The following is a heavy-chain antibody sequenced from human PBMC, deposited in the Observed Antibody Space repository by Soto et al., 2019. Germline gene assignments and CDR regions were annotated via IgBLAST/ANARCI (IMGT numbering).Heavy chain of an antibody. CDR1: GGTFSSYA. D-gene: IGHD1-7*01. J-gene: IGHJ6*02. Sequence: QVQLVQSGAEVKKPGSSVKVSCKASGGTFSSYAISWVRQAPGQGLEWMGGIIPIFGTANYAQKIQGRVTVPAGESTSTAYMELRSLRSEDTAVYYCAGPPELTRIYYYYGMDVWGQGTTVTVSS. V-gene: IGHV1-69*12. CDR3: AGPPELTRIYYYYGMDV. CDR2: IIPIFGTA.